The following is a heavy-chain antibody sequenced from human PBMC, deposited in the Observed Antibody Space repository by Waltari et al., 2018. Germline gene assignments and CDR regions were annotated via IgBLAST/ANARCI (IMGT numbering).Heavy chain of an antibody. CDR1: GFSLSNYA. CDR3: AKMGMGGSSWYFDN. CDR2: SSGSGGNL. D-gene: IGHD6-13*01. V-gene: IGHV3-23*01. J-gene: IGHJ4*02. Sequence: EVQLLESGGGLVQPGGSLRLHCAASGFSLSNYAMTWVRQAPGKGLEWVSPSSGSGGNLYYADSVRGRFTISRDNPKNTVYLQMNSLRAEDTAVYYCAKMGMGGSSWYFDNWGQGALVTVSS.